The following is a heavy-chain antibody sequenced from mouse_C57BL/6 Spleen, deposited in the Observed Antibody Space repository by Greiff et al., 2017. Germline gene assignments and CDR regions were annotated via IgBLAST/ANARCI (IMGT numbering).Heavy chain of an antibody. Sequence: QVQLKESGPELVKPGASVKISCKASGYAFSSSWMNWVKQRPGKGLEWIGRIYPGDGDTNYNGKFKGKATLTADKSSSTAYMQLSSLTSEDSAVYFCARERGLGGYWGQGTTLTVSS. CDR3: ARERGLGGY. J-gene: IGHJ2*01. V-gene: IGHV1-82*01. D-gene: IGHD4-1*01. CDR1: GYAFSSSW. CDR2: IYPGDGDT.